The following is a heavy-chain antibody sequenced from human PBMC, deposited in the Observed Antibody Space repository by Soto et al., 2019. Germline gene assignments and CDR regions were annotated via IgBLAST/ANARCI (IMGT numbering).Heavy chain of an antibody. CDR2: MIPIFGTA. D-gene: IGHD4-4*01. CDR3: ASGEATVTPSYCYGMDV. J-gene: IGHJ6*02. V-gene: IGHV1-69*06. CDR1: GGTFSSYA. Sequence: VASVKVSCKASGGTFSSYAISWVRQAPGQGLEWMRGMIPIFGTANYAQKFQCRVTITADKSTSTAYMELSSLRSEDTAVYYCASGEATVTPSYCYGMDVWGQGTTVTVSS.